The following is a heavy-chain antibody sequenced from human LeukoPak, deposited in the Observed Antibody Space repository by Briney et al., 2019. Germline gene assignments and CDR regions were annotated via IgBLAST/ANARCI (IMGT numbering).Heavy chain of an antibody. Sequence: PGGSLRLSCAASGFTFSSYEMNWVRQAPGKGLEWVSYISNNDNTIYYANSVKGRFTISRDNAKNSLYLQMNSLRAEDTALYYCARVKRDYDFWSDYYFDYWGQGTLVTVSS. CDR3: ARVKRDYDFWSDYYFDY. D-gene: IGHD3-3*01. V-gene: IGHV3-48*03. CDR2: ISNNDNTI. J-gene: IGHJ4*02. CDR1: GFTFSSYE.